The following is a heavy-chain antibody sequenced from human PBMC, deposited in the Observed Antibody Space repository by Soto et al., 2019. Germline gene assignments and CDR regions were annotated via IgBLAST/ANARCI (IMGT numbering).Heavy chain of an antibody. CDR2: INAGNGNT. CDR3: ASSPAAGVYYYYGMDV. J-gene: IGHJ6*02. D-gene: IGHD6-13*01. Sequence: AASVKVSCKASGYTFTSYAMHWVRQAPGQRLEWMGWINAGNGNTKYSQKFQGRVTITRDTSASTAYMGLSSLRSEDTAVYYCASSPAAGVYYYYGMDVWGQGTTVTVSS. CDR1: GYTFTSYA. V-gene: IGHV1-3*01.